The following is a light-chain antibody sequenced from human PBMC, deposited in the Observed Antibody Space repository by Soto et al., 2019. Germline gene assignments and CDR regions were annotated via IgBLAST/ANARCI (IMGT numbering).Light chain of an antibody. CDR1: QRIGKL. Sequence: DIQMTQSPSTLSASVGDRVTIACRARQRIGKLLAWYQRKPDTAAKLLINDASNLATGVHSRFSGSGYGTEFTLAINSLQPDDFETFSCPQYSTFPLAFGGRTRVDIK. J-gene: IGKJ4*01. CDR2: DAS. CDR3: PQYSTFPLA. V-gene: IGKV1-5*01.